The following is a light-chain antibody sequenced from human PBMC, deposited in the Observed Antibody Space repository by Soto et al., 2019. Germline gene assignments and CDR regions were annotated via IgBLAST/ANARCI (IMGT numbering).Light chain of an antibody. CDR3: GTWDSSLSVGGV. V-gene: IGLV1-51*02. J-gene: IGLJ3*02. Sequence: QAVVTQPPSVSAAPGQKVTISCSGSSSNIGNNYVSWYQQLPGTAPKLLIYENNKRPSGIPDRFSGSKSGTSATLGITGLQTGDEADYYCGTWDSSLSVGGVFGGGTKLTVL. CDR2: ENN. CDR1: SSNIGNNY.